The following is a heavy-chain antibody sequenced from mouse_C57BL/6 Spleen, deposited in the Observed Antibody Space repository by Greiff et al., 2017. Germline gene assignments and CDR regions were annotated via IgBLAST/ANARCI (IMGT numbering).Heavy chain of an antibody. V-gene: IGHV1-26*01. CDR2: INPNNGGT. D-gene: IGHD2-4*01. Sequence: EVKLQQSGPELVKPGASVKISCKASGYTFTDYYMNWVKQSHGKSLEWIGDINPNNGGTSYNQKFKGKATLTVDKSSSTAYMELRSLTSEDSAVYYCARWDHYDYDGFDYWGQGTTLTVSS. CDR3: ARWDHYDYDGFDY. J-gene: IGHJ2*01. CDR1: GYTFTDYY.